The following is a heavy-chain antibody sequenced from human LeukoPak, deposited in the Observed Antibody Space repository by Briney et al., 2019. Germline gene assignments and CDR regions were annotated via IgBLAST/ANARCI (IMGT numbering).Heavy chain of an antibody. D-gene: IGHD2-2*01. CDR1: GGSISSSSYY. J-gene: IGHJ4*02. Sequence: SETLSLTCTVSGGSISSSSYYWGWIRQPLGKGLEWIGSIYYSGSTYYNPSLKSRVTISVDTSKNQFSLKLSSVTAADTAVYYCAKAGGDCSSTSCYPADIDYWGQGTLVTVSS. CDR2: IYYSGST. V-gene: IGHV4-39*07. CDR3: AKAGGDCSSTSCYPADIDY.